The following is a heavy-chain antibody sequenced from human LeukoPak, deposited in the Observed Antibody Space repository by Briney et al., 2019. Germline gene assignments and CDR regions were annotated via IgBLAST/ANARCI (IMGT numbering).Heavy chain of an antibody. V-gene: IGHV4-61*02. CDR2: IYTSGSI. D-gene: IGHD6-19*01. CDR1: GGSISSGSYY. CDR3: ARGSGDGGWYWDYFDY. Sequence: SETLSLTCTVSGGSISSGSYYWSWIRQPAGKGLEWIGRIYTSGSINYNPSLKSRVTISVDTSKNQFSLKLSSVTAADTAVYYCARGSGDGGWYWDYFDYWGQGTLVTVSS. J-gene: IGHJ4*02.